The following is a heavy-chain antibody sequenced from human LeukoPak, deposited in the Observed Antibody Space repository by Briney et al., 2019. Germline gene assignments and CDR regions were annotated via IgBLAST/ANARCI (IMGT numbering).Heavy chain of an antibody. Sequence: GASVKVSCKASGYTFTGYYMHWVRQASGHGLEWMGWINPNNGGTNYAQKFQGRVTMTRDTSISTVYMELNRLTSDDTAVYYCARIYTALDYWGQGTLVTVSS. D-gene: IGHD5-18*01. J-gene: IGHJ4*02. CDR1: GYTFTGYY. V-gene: IGHV1-2*02. CDR2: INPNNGGT. CDR3: ARIYTALDY.